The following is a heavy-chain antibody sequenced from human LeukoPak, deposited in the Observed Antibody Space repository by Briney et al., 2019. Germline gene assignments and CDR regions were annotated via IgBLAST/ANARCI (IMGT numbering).Heavy chain of an antibody. J-gene: IGHJ4*02. Sequence: ASVKVSCKASGYTFTGYYMHWVRQAPGQGLESMGWINPNSGGTNYAQKFQGRVTMTRDTSISTAYMELSRLRSDDTAVYYCARWKAGMTTVVTLSFDYWGQGTLVTVSS. D-gene: IGHD4-23*01. CDR3: ARWKAGMTTVVTLSFDY. CDR2: INPNSGGT. CDR1: GYTFTGYY. V-gene: IGHV1-2*02.